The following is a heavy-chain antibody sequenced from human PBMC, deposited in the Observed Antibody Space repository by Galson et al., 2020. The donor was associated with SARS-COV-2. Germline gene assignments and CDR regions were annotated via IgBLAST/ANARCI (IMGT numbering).Heavy chain of an antibody. J-gene: IGHJ1*01. Sequence: ASVPVSCKASGFTFIEYYMNWLRQAPGQGLEWVGWINPYSGDTDQAQNFQGRVTMTSDTTINTAYMELRSLTSDDAAIYYCASGDYGVSWGQGTLITVSS. CDR2: INPYSGDT. CDR3: ASGDYGVS. CDR1: GFTFIEYY. V-gene: IGHV1-2*02. D-gene: IGHD4-17*01.